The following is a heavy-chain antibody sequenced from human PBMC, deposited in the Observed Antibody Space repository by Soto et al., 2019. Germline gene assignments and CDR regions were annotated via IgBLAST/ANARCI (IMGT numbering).Heavy chain of an antibody. CDR3: ARDDAFDNENGFDM. CDR2: IVSDGSAI. J-gene: IGHJ3*02. CDR1: GFPFSCYG. V-gene: IGHV3-33*01. Sequence: GGSLRLSCAVSGFPFSCYGFQWVRDSPGKGLEWLGVIVSDGSAIYHADSLEGRFFISRDNSKDILYLQMNSLRVEDTAVYYCARDDAFDNENGFDMWGQGTMVTVSS. D-gene: IGHD3-3*02.